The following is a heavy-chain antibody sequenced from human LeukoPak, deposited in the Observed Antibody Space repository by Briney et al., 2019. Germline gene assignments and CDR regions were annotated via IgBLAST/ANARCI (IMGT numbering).Heavy chain of an antibody. CDR1: GGSFTGYV. CDR2: IYYSGST. V-gene: IGHV4-59*01. Sequence: SETLSLTCRVYGGSFTGYVWSWIRQPPGKGLEWIGYIYYSGSTNYNPSLKSRVTISVDTSKNQFSLKLSSVTAADTAVYYCAREGGIWFGEFPYFDYWGQGTLVTVSS. D-gene: IGHD3-10*01. CDR3: AREGGIWFGEFPYFDY. J-gene: IGHJ4*02.